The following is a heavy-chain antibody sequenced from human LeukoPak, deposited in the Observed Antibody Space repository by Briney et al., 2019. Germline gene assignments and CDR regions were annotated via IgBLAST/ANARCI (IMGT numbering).Heavy chain of an antibody. CDR2: IYTSGST. J-gene: IGHJ4*02. V-gene: IGHV4-4*07. CDR3: ARVAKYDYVWGSYRPYFDY. Sequence: ETLSLTCTVSGGSISSYYWSWIRQPAGKGLEWIGRIYTSGSTNYNPSLKSRVTISVDRSKNQFSLKLSSVTAADTAVYYCARVAKYDYVWGSYRPYFDYWGRGTLVTVSS. D-gene: IGHD3-16*02. CDR1: GGSISSYY.